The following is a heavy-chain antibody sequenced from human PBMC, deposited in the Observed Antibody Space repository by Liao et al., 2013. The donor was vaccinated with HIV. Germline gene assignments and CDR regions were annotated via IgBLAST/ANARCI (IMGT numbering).Heavy chain of an antibody. V-gene: IGHV4-61*02. CDR3: ARVQWEPAPNWYSDL. CDR2: IYTGMSTTGTT. Sequence: QVQLQESGPGLVKPSQTLSLTCTVSGGSISSGSYYWSWIRQPAGKGLEWIGRIYTGMSTTGTTNYNPSLKSRVSISADTSSNHVSLKLTSMTAADTAVYYXARVQWEPAPNWYSDLWAVAPGHCLL. J-gene: IGHJ2*01. CDR1: GGSISSGSYY. D-gene: IGHD1-26*01.